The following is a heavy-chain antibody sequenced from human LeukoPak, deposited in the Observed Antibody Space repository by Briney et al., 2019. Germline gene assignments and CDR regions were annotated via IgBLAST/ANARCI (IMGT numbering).Heavy chain of an antibody. V-gene: IGHV4-30-4*08. CDR1: GGSISSGDYY. J-gene: IGHJ3*02. Sequence: PSQTLSLTCTVSGGSISSGDYYWSWIRQPPGKGLEWIGYIYYSGSTSYNPSLKSRVTISVDTSKNQFSLKLSSVTAADTAVYYCARETATIEHDAFDIWGQGTMVTVSS. CDR2: IYYSGST. CDR3: ARETATIEHDAFDI. D-gene: IGHD5-24*01.